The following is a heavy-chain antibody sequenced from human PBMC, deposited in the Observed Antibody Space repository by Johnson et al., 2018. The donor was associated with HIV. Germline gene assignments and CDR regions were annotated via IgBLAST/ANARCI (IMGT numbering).Heavy chain of an antibody. V-gene: IGHV3-48*04. CDR1: GFTFSSYA. Sequence: VQLVESGGGVVQPGRSLRLSCAASGFTFSSYAMHWVRQAPGKGLEWVSYISSSGSTIYYADSVKGRFTISRDHAKNSLYLQMNSLRAEDTAVYSCARDRYCSGGSCYLRSRADAFDIWGQGTMVTVSS. D-gene: IGHD2-15*01. CDR2: ISSSGSTI. J-gene: IGHJ3*02. CDR3: ARDRYCSGGSCYLRSRADAFDI.